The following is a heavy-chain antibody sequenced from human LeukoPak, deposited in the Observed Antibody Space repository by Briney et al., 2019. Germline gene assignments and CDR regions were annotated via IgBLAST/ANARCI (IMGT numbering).Heavy chain of an antibody. D-gene: IGHD3-10*01. CDR2: ISSSSSYT. J-gene: IGHJ3*02. V-gene: IGHV3-11*03. CDR1: GFTFSDYY. Sequence: GGSLRLSCAASGFTFSDYYMSWIRQAPGKGLEWVSYISSSSSYTNYADSVKGRFTISRDNAKNSLYLQMNSLRAEDTAVYYCAKLGGSGGYRDGFDIWGQGTMVIVSS. CDR3: AKLGGSGGYRDGFDI.